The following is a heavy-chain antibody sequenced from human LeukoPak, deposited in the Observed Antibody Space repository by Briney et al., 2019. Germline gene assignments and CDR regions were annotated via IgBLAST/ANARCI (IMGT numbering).Heavy chain of an antibody. CDR3: ARDSNSRRFGY. Sequence: PSETLSLTCAVSGASISSRNYWGWIRQPPGKELEWIGTFSNGATYYTPSLKSRVTISIDTSRNEFSLKLSSVTAADTAVYYCARDSNSRRFGYWGQGTLVAVSS. J-gene: IGHJ4*02. CDR1: GASISSRNY. CDR2: FSNGAT. D-gene: IGHD4-11*01. V-gene: IGHV4-38-2*02.